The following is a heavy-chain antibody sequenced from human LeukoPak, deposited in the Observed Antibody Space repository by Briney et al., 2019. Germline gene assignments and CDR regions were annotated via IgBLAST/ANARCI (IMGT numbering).Heavy chain of an antibody. Sequence: SETLSLTCTVSGGSISSYYWSWIRQPPGKGLEWIGYIYYSGSTNYSPSLRSRLTISVDTSKNQFSLKLSSVTAADTAVYYCARTYGSSGLGYFDLWGRGTLVTVSS. CDR1: GGSISSYY. J-gene: IGHJ2*01. V-gene: IGHV4-59*01. CDR3: ARTYGSSGLGYFDL. CDR2: IYYSGST. D-gene: IGHD6-13*01.